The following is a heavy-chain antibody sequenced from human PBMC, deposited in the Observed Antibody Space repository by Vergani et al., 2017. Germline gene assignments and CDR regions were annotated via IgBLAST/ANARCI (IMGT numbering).Heavy chain of an antibody. V-gene: IGHV4-4*03. Sequence: QMQLQESGPGLVKPPGTLSLTCAVSGGSISSSNWWSWVRQPPGKGLEWIGEIYHSGSTNYNPSLKSRITISVDKSKNQFSLKLSSVTAADTAVYYCASTAIGFPAGFDYWGQGTLVTVSS. CDR3: ASTAIGFPAGFDY. J-gene: IGHJ4*02. D-gene: IGHD5-18*01. CDR2: IYHSGST. CDR1: GGSISSSNW.